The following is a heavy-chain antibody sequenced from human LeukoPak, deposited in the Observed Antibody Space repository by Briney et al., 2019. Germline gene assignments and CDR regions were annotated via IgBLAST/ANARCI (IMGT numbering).Heavy chain of an antibody. V-gene: IGHV4-38-2*02. CDR3: ARAYSSSWYFNWFDP. Sequence: SETLSLTCTVSGYSISSGYYWGWIRQPPGKGLELIGNIYPSGTTYYNPSLKTRVTISVDTSKNQFSLKLSSVTAADTAVYFCARAYSSSWYFNWFDPWGQGTLVTVSS. CDR1: GYSISSGYY. J-gene: IGHJ5*02. D-gene: IGHD6-13*01. CDR2: IYPSGTT.